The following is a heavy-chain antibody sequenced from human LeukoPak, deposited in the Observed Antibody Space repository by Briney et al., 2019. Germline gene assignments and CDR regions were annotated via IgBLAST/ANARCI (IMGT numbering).Heavy chain of an antibody. V-gene: IGHV1-3*04. Sequence: ASVKVSCKASGYTFTTYAIHWVRQAPGQRLEWMGWINTGNGNTKYLQKFQGRVMITADESTSTAYMELSSLRSEDTAVYYCAREGVDTAMVNTAVFDYWGQGTLVTVSS. J-gene: IGHJ4*02. CDR1: GYTFTTYA. CDR2: INTGNGNT. CDR3: AREGVDTAMVNTAVFDY. D-gene: IGHD5-18*01.